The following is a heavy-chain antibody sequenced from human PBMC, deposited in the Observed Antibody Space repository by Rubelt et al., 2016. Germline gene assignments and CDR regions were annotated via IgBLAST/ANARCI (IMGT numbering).Heavy chain of an antibody. V-gene: IGHV3-21*01. CDR1: GFTFSSYA. CDR2: ISSSSSYI. D-gene: IGHD2-2*01. Sequence: EVQLLESGGGLVQPGGSLRLSCAASGFTFSSYAMSWVRQAPGKGLEWVSSISSSSSYIYYADSVKGLFTICGDNVKNSRYRQMNSLRAEDTAVYYCARAYCSSTSCPKQPYGMDVWGQGTTVTVSS. J-gene: IGHJ6*02. CDR3: ARAYCSSTSCPKQPYGMDV.